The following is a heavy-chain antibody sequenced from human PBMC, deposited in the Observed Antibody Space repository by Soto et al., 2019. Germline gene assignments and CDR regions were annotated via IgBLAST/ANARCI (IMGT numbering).Heavy chain of an antibody. CDR3: AREYSSGWYGGAFDI. CDR2: IYWDDDK. CDR1: GFSLSTSGVG. J-gene: IGHJ3*02. Sequence: QITLKESGPTLVKPTQTLTLTCTFSGFSLSTSGVGVGWIRQPPGKALEWLALIYWDDDKRYSPSLKSRLTITKDTSKNQVVLTMTNMDPVDTATYYCAREYSSGWYGGAFDIWGQGTMVTVSS. D-gene: IGHD6-19*01. V-gene: IGHV2-5*02.